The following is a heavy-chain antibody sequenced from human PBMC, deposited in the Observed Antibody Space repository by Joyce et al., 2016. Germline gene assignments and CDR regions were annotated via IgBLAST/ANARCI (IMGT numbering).Heavy chain of an antibody. CDR3: ARVIVVGPAAITPFDY. J-gene: IGHJ4*02. Sequence: QVQLVQSGAEVKKPGASVKVSCKASGYTFTSYGISWVRQAPGQGLEWMGWIGAYNGNTNYAQKLQGRVTMTTDTSTSTAYMELGGLRSDDTAVYYCARVIVVGPAAITPFDYWGQGTLVTVSS. D-gene: IGHD2-2*01. CDR1: GYTFTSYG. CDR2: IGAYNGNT. V-gene: IGHV1-18*01.